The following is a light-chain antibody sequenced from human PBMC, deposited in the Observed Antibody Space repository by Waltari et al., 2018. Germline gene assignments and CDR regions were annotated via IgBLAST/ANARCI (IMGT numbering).Light chain of an antibody. J-gene: IGLJ3*02. CDR2: GNN. V-gene: IGLV1-44*01. Sequence: QSVLTQPPSASGTPGQRFAISCSGSSSNIGSNTVNWYQQLPGTAPKLLILGNNPGPPGVPDPFPGSKSGTPASLAIGWLQAGDEAYYYCAARDYNLNGWVFGGGTLLAGL. CDR3: AARDYNLNGWV. CDR1: SSNIGSNT.